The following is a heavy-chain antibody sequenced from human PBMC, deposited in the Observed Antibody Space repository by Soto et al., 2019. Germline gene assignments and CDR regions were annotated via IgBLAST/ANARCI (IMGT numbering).Heavy chain of an antibody. V-gene: IGHV4-34*01. CDR3: ARISITIFGVVISAPYYYGMDV. CDR1: GGSFSGYY. Sequence: SETLSLTCAVYGGSFSGYYWSWIRQPPGKGLEWIGEINHSGSTNYNPSLKSRVTISVDTSKNQFSLKLSSVTAADTAVYYCARISITIFGVVISAPYYYGMDVWGQGTTVTVSS. J-gene: IGHJ6*02. CDR2: INHSGST. D-gene: IGHD3-3*01.